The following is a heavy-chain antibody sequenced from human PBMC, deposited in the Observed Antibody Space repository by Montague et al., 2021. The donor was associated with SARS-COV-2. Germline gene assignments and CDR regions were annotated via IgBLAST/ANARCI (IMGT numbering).Heavy chain of an antibody. CDR1: GGSISSYY. J-gene: IGHJ4*02. CDR2: IYYSGRT. V-gene: IGHV4-59*01. D-gene: IGHD3-22*01. Sequence: SETLSLTCTVSGGSISSYYWSWIRQPPGKGLEWIGYIYYSGRTNYNPSLKSRVTISVDTSKNQFSLKLSSVTAADTAVYYCVRVGVITTWFYFDYWGQGTLVTVSS. CDR3: VRVGVITTWFYFDY.